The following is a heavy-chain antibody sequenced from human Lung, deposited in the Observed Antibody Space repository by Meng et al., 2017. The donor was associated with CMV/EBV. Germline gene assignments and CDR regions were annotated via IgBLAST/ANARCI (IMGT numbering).Heavy chain of an antibody. D-gene: IGHD1-26*01. V-gene: IGHV3-30*02. CDR2: THYDESDK. J-gene: IGHJ6*02. CDR3: ARAYNGKYYPPYYYYYYGMDV. Sequence: GGSLRLXXTASGFYFSDYGMHWVRQAPGKGLEWLTFTHYDESDKYYTDSVKGRFTISRDNSKKTLYVQMNSLGAEDTAVYYCARAYNGKYYPPYYYYYYGMDVWGQGXTVTVSS. CDR1: GFYFSDYG.